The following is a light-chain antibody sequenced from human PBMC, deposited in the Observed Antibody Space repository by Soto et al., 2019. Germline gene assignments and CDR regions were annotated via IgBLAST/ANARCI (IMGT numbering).Light chain of an antibody. CDR1: QSISSW. Sequence: DIQMTQSPSTLSASVGDRVTITCRASQSISSWLAWYQQKPGQAPKLLIYKASSVESGVPSRFSGSGSGTEFTLTISSLQPEDFANYYCQQYNSYPPMAFGQGTKVEI. CDR2: KAS. V-gene: IGKV1-5*03. J-gene: IGKJ1*01. CDR3: QQYNSYPPMA.